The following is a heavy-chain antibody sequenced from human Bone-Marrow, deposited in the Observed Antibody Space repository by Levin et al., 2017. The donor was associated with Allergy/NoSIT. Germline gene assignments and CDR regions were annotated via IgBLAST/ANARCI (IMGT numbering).Heavy chain of an antibody. D-gene: IGHD4-17*01. V-gene: IGHV4-38-2*01. Sequence: ASETLSLTCAVSGSSISSGYYWGLIRQPPGKQLEWIGSIFHSGSSFYNPSLQSRITTSLDTSKNQLSLRLTSATAADTAVYFCASAHTREFGDYSAFNIWGQGTMVTVSS. CDR2: IFHSGSS. CDR3: ASAHTREFGDYSAFNI. CDR1: GSSISSGYY. J-gene: IGHJ3*02.